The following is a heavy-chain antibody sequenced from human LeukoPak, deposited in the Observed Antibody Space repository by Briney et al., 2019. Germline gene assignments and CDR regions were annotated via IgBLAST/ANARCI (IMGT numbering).Heavy chain of an antibody. CDR1: GYTLTELS. CDR3: AAHSYSSSWYSPFDY. CDR2: FDPEDGGT. D-gene: IGHD6-13*01. J-gene: IGHJ4*02. V-gene: IGHV1-24*01. Sequence: ASVKVSCKVSGYTLTELSMHWVRQAPGKGREWMGGFDPEDGGTIYAQKFQGRVTMTEDTSTDTAYMELSSLSSEDTAVYYCAAHSYSSSWYSPFDYWGQGTLVTVSS.